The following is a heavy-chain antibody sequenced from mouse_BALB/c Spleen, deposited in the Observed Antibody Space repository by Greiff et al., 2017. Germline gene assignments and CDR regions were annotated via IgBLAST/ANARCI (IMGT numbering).Heavy chain of an antibody. Sequence: VQLQQSGAELVKPGASVKLSCTASGFNIKDTYMHWVKQRPEQGLEWIGRIDPANGNTKYDPKFQGKATITADTSSTTAYLQLSSLTSEDTAVYYCARSSYGSSLSYWYFDVWGAGTTVTVSS. CDR1: GFNIKDTY. CDR3: ARSSYGSSLSYWYFDV. V-gene: IGHV14-3*02. CDR2: IDPANGNT. J-gene: IGHJ1*01. D-gene: IGHD1-1*01.